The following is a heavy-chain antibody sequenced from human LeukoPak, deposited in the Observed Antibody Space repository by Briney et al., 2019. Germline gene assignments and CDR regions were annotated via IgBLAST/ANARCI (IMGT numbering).Heavy chain of an antibody. V-gene: IGHV4-59*01. J-gene: IGHJ4*02. CDR2: IYYSGIT. D-gene: IGHD6-19*01. Sequence: ASETLSLTCTVSGGPINSYYWSWIPQPPGKGLEGVGYIYYSGITKYNPSLKRRLTISVDTSKNQFSLKGSSVTAADTAVYYCASSRSSSGWSLIDYWGQGALVTVSS. CDR1: GGPINSYY. CDR3: ASSRSSSGWSLIDY.